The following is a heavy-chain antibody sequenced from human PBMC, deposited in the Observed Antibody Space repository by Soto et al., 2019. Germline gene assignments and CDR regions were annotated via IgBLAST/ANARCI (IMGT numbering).Heavy chain of an antibody. CDR2: PDYSGYS. CDR3: ASLHSAYAFDLDY. V-gene: IGHV4-39*01. CDR1: GYSISSGGYY. J-gene: IGHJ4*02. D-gene: IGHD5-12*01. Sequence: NPSETLSLTCSVSGYSISSGGYYWAWIRQPPGKGLEWIGTPDYSGYSYYNPSLKSRVIISVDTSKNQFSLRLSSVTAADTALYYCASLHSAYAFDLDYWGQGALVTVSS.